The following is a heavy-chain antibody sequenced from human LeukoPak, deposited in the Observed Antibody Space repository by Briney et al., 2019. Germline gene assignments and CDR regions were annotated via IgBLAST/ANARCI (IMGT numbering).Heavy chain of an antibody. J-gene: IGHJ4*02. CDR3: AKDRVEYSGSYFGYFDY. CDR1: GSTFSSYA. V-gene: IGHV3-23*01. D-gene: IGHD1-26*01. Sequence: GGSLRLSCAASGSTFSSYAMSWVRQAPGKGLEWVSAISGSGGSTYYADSVKGRFTISRDNSKNTLYLQMNSLRAEDTAVYYCAKDRVEYSGSYFGYFDYWGQGTLVTVSS. CDR2: ISGSGGST.